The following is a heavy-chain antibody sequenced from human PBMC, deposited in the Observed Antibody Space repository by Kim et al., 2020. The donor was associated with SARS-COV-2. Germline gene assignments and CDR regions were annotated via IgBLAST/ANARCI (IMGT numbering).Heavy chain of an antibody. V-gene: IGHV3-33*06. CDR2: IWYDGSNK. Sequence: GGSLRLSCAASGFTFSSYAMHWVRQAPGKGLEWVAVIWYDGSNKYYADSVKGRFTISRDNSKNTLYLQMNSLRAEDTAVYYCAKPSALYYDSSGSDAFDIWGQGTMVTVSS. CDR3: AKPSALYYDSSGSDAFDI. CDR1: GFTFSSYA. J-gene: IGHJ3*02. D-gene: IGHD3-22*01.